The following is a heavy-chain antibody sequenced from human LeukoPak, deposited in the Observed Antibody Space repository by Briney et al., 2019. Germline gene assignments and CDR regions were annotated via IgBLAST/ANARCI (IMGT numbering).Heavy chain of an antibody. CDR2: ISSNGGST. Sequence: GGSLRLSCAASGFTFSSYAMHWVRQAPGKGLEYVSAISSNGGSTYYANSVKGRFTISRDNSKNTLYLQMGSLRAEDMAVYYCARGRLLTGSREKRLVTAVSYFDYWGQGTLVTVSS. CDR3: ARGRLLTGSREKRLVTAVSYFDY. V-gene: IGHV3-64*01. D-gene: IGHD2-21*02. CDR1: GFTFSSYA. J-gene: IGHJ4*02.